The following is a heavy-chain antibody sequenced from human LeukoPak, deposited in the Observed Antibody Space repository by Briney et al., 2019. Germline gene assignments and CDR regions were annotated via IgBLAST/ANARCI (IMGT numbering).Heavy chain of an antibody. D-gene: IGHD3-22*01. CDR2: VHINDST. Sequence: SETLSLTCAVSSPSFSFHHGACIPQPAGEGRGWVGRVHINDSTKYNHSLRSRVAVPLDKSKNELSLTLKSVYAADTAVDYCARDESSRDDSGGYHYWGRGVLVAVSS. J-gene: IGHJ4*02. CDR1: SPSFSFHH. V-gene: IGHV4-4*07. CDR3: ARDESSRDDSGGYHY.